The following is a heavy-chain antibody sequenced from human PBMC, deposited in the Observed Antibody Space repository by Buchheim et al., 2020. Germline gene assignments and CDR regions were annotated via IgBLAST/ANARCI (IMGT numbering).Heavy chain of an antibody. Sequence: EVQLVESGGGLVQPGGSLRLSCAASGFTVSSNYMSWVRQAPGKGLEWVSVIYSGGSTYYADSVKGRFTISRDNSKNTLYLQMNSLRAEDTAVYYCARDRGYSYGPTYYYYGMDVWGQGTT. J-gene: IGHJ6*02. D-gene: IGHD5-18*01. CDR2: IYSGGST. CDR3: ARDRGYSYGPTYYYYGMDV. V-gene: IGHV3-66*02. CDR1: GFTVSSNY.